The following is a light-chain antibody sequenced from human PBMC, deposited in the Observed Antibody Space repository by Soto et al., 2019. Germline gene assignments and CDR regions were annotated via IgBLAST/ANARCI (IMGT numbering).Light chain of an antibody. CDR1: SSDVGGNNY. V-gene: IGLV2-8*01. CDR2: EVT. J-gene: IGLJ2*01. Sequence: QSVLTQPPSASGSPGQSVAISCTGTSSDVGGNNYVSWYQQHPGKAPKLMVYEVTKRPSGVPDRFSGSKSGNTASLTVSGLQAEDEADSYCSSYAGSNNVIFGGGTKLTVL. CDR3: SSYAGSNNVI.